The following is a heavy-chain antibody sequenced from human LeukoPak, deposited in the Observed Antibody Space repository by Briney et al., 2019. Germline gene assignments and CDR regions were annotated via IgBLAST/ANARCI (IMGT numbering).Heavy chain of an antibody. CDR1: GGSLSCYY. V-gene: IGHV4-59*01. Sequence: PSETLSLPCTFSGGSLSCYYWSWIRAPPGEGLGWIGYIYYSGSTNYNPSLKSRVTISVDTSKNQFSLKLSSVTAADTAVYYCARDRGSGWYETAFDYWGQGTLVTVSS. CDR3: ARDRGSGWYETAFDY. J-gene: IGHJ4*02. CDR2: IYYSGST. D-gene: IGHD6-19*01.